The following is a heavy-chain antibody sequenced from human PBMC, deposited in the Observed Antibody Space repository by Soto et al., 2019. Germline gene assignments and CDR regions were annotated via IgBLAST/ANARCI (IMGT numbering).Heavy chain of an antibody. V-gene: IGHV1-18*01. J-gene: IGHJ4*02. CDR3: ARAIIIFGVVTGFDY. D-gene: IGHD3-3*01. CDR2: ISAHNGNT. CDR1: GYTFTSYG. Sequence: QVQLVQSGAEVKKPGASVKVSCKASGYTFTSYGISWVRQAPGQGLEWMGWISAHNGNTNYAQKLQGRVTMTTDTSTSTAYMELRSLRSDDTAVYYCARAIIIFGVVTGFDYWGQGTLVTVSS.